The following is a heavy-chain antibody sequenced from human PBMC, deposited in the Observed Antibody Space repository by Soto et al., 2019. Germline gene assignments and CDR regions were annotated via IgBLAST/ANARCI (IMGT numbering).Heavy chain of an antibody. CDR1: GGSISSGGYY. V-gene: IGHV4-31*03. CDR3: ASRYCSGGSCYASPNSGHAFDI. D-gene: IGHD2-15*01. CDR2: IYYSGST. Sequence: QVQLQESGPGLVKPSQTLSLTCTVSGGSISSGGYYWSWIRQHPGKGLEWIGYIYYSGSTYYNPSLKSRVTISVDTSKNQFSLKLSSVTAADTAVYYCASRYCSGGSCYASPNSGHAFDIWGQGTMVTVSS. J-gene: IGHJ3*02.